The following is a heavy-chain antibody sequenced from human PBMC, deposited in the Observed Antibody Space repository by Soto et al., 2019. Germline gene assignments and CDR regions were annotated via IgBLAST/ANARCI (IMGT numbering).Heavy chain of an antibody. Sequence: EMQLVEAGGGLVQPGGSLRLSCAASGFTFSCYEMHWVRQASGKGLEWISYISSTGSGTLYADSVRGRFTMSRDNTKNSVSLQMSSLRAEDTAVYYCVRDLHEPLATDALRVANWGQGTQVTVSS. CDR3: VRDLHEPLATDALRVAN. CDR1: GFTFSCYE. J-gene: IGHJ4*02. V-gene: IGHV3-48*03. CDR2: ISSTGSGT. D-gene: IGHD2-8*02.